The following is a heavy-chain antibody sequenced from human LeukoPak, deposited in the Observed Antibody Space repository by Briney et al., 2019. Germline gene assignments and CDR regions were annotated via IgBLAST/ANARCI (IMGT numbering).Heavy chain of an antibody. Sequence: GRSLRLSCAASGFTFSSYAMHWVRQAPGKGLEWVAVISYDGSNKYYADSVKGRFTISRDNSKNTLYLQMNSLRAEDTAVYYCARGPRGGYNWFDPWGQGTLVTVSS. J-gene: IGHJ5*02. CDR1: GFTFSSYA. D-gene: IGHD3-10*01. CDR3: ARGPRGGYNWFDP. CDR2: ISYDGSNK. V-gene: IGHV3-30-3*01.